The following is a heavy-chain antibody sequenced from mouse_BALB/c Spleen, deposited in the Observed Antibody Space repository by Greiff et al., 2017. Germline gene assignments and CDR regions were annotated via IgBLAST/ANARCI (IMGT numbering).Heavy chain of an antibody. CDR3: ARQLTGTGAMDY. CDR1: EYEFPSHD. CDR2: INSDGGST. J-gene: IGHJ4*01. Sequence: EVHLVESGGGLVQPGQSLKLSCESNEYEFPSHDMSWVRKTPEKRLELVAAINSDGGSTYYPDTMERRFIISRDNAKNTLYLQMSSLKSEDTAMYYCARQLTGTGAMDYWGQGTSVTVSS. D-gene: IGHD4-1*01. V-gene: IGHV5-2*01.